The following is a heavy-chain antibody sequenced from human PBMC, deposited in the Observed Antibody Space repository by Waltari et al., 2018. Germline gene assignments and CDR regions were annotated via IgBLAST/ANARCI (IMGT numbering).Heavy chain of an antibody. Sequence: QVQLQQWGAGLLKPSETLSLTCAVYGGSSSGYYWSWIRQPPGKGLEWIGEINHSGSTNYNPSLKSRVTISVDTSKNQFSLKLSSVTAADTAVYYCARLGGLRGYWGQGTLVTVSS. J-gene: IGHJ4*02. V-gene: IGHV4-34*01. CDR2: INHSGST. D-gene: IGHD3-16*01. CDR1: GGSSSGYY. CDR3: ARLGGLRGY.